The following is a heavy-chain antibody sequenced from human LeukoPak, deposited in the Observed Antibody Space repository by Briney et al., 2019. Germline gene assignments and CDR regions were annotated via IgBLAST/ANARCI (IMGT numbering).Heavy chain of an antibody. CDR2: IYHSGST. D-gene: IGHD3-10*01. CDR3: ARAEGALWFGELEANWFDP. V-gene: IGHV4-30-2*01. J-gene: IGHJ5*02. Sequence: SETLSLTCAVSGGSISSGGYSWSWIQQPPGKGLEWIGYIYHSGSTYYNPSLKSRVTISVDRSKNQFSLKLSSVTAADTAVYYCARAEGALWFGELEANWFDPWGQGTLVTVSS. CDR1: GGSISSGGYS.